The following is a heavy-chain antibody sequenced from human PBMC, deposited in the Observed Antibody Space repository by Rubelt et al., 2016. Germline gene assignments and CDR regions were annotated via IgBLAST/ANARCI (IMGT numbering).Heavy chain of an antibody. J-gene: IGHJ5*02. CDR2: INHSGST. CDR3: AREQQLVGGWFDP. D-gene: IGHD6-13*01. CDR1: GGSFSGYY. Sequence: QVQLQQWGAGLLKPSETLSLTCAVYGGSFSGYYWSWIRQPPGKGLEWIGEINHSGSTNYNPSLKSRVTNSVDTSKNQFSLKLSSVTAADTAVYYCAREQQLVGGWFDPWGQGTLVTVSS. V-gene: IGHV4-34*01.